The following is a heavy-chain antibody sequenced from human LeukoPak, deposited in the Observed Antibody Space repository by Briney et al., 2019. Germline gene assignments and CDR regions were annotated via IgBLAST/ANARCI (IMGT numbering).Heavy chain of an antibody. J-gene: IGHJ6*03. CDR2: INHSGST. V-gene: IGHV4-34*01. Sequence: SETLSLTCAVYGGSFSGYYWSWIRQPPGKGLEWIGEINHSGSTNYNPSLKSRVTISVDTSKNQFSLKLSSVTAADTAVYYCARALGYYYGSGSRTYYYFYYMDVWGKGTTVTISS. D-gene: IGHD3-10*01. CDR3: ARALGYYYGSGSRTYYYFYYMDV. CDR1: GGSFSGYY.